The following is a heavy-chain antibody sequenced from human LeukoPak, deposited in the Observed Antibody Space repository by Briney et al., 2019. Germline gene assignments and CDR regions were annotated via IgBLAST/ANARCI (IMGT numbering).Heavy chain of an antibody. CDR1: GYTFTDYY. V-gene: IGHV1-2*02. CDR3: ARGRPKWDAFDI. J-gene: IGHJ3*02. D-gene: IGHD1-26*01. CDR2: IKPKSGGT. Sequence: ASVTVSCKASGYTFTDYYIHWLRQAPGQGLEWVGWIKPKSGGTNFAQKFQGRVTMTRDTFISTAYMELSRLRSDDTAVYYCARGRPKWDAFDIWGQGTMVTVSS.